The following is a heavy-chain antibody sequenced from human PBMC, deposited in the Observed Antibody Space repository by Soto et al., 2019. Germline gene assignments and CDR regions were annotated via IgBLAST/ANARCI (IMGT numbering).Heavy chain of an antibody. CDR1: SAPVSSSTYT. CDR2: IYHSGST. V-gene: IGHV4-39*07. D-gene: IGHD5-12*01. Sequence: PSETLSLTCTVSSAPVSSSTYTWGWIRQPPGKGLEWIGSIYHSGSTYYNPSLKSRVTISVDRSKNQFSLKLSSVTAADTAVYYCAAGGGLPRYYWGQGTLVTVSS. CDR3: AAGGGLPRYY. J-gene: IGHJ4*02.